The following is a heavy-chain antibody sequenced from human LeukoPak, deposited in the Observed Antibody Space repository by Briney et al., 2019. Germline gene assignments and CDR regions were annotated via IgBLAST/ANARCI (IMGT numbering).Heavy chain of an antibody. V-gene: IGHV3-48*01. CDR1: GFTFSSYS. Sequence: GGSLRLSCAASGFTFSSYSMNWVRQAPGKGLEWVSYISSSSSTIYYADSVKGRFTISRDNAKNSLYLQMNSLRAEDTAVYYCARVPKWYDFWSGYSDALDISGQGTMVTVSS. CDR3: ARVPKWYDFWSGYSDALDI. J-gene: IGHJ3*02. CDR2: ISSSSSTI. D-gene: IGHD3-3*01.